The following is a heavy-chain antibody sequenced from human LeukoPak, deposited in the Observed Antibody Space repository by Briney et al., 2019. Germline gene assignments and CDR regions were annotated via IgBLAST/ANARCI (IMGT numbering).Heavy chain of an antibody. CDR3: VKDSSSWYGGVDY. V-gene: IGHV3-64D*06. J-gene: IGHJ4*02. D-gene: IGHD6-13*01. Sequence: RGESLKISCSASGFTFSSYAMHWVRQAPGKGLEYVSAISSNGVSTYYADSVKGRFTISRDISKNTLYLQMSSLRAEDTAVYYCVKDSSSWYGGVDYWGQGTLVTVSS. CDR2: ISSNGVST. CDR1: GFTFSSYA.